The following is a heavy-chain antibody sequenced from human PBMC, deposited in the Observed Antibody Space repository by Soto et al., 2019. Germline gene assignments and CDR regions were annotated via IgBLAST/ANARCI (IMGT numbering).Heavy chain of an antibody. J-gene: IGHJ4*02. CDR1: GYSFTRYW. D-gene: IGHD3-22*01. Sequence: GESLKISCKGSGYSFTRYWIGWVRQMPGKGLEWMGIIYPGDSDTRYSPSFQGQVTISADRSISTAYLQWSSLKASDTAMYYCARQLRSDYYDSSGYQPFDYWGQGTLVTVSS. CDR3: ARQLRSDYYDSSGYQPFDY. CDR2: IYPGDSDT. V-gene: IGHV5-51*01.